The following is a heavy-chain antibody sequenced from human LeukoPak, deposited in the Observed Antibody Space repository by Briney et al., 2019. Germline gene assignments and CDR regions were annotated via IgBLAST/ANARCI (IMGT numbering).Heavy chain of an antibody. CDR1: GGSISSSSYY. CDR3: ARGDYYYMDV. J-gene: IGHJ6*03. D-gene: IGHD1-26*01. V-gene: IGHV4-39*07. CDR2: IYYSGST. Sequence: PSETLSLTCTVSGGSISSSSYYWGWIRQPPGKGLEWIGRIYYSGSTYYNPSLKSRVTISVDTSKNQFSLNLSPVTTADTAVYYCARGDYYYMDVWGKETTVTISS.